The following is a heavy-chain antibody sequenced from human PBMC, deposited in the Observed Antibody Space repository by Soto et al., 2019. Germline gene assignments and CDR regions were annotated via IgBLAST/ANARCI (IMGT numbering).Heavy chain of an antibody. J-gene: IGHJ4*02. CDR3: AGGHEGVVATH. D-gene: IGHD5-12*01. CDR1: GGSLSGYY. Sequence: QVQLQQWGAGLLKPSETLSLNCAVTGGSLSGYYWSWIRQPPGKGLEWIGEVKDGGHTNYSPSLRGGVARSSDPSNDQFSLRLNSGTAAGTGVCYCAGGHEGVVATHWDQGSLVTDSS. CDR2: VKDGGHT. V-gene: IGHV4-34*01.